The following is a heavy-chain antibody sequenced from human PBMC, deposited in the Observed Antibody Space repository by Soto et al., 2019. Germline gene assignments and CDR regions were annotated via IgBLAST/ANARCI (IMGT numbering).Heavy chain of an antibody. Sequence: ASVKVSCKASGYTFTRNAIHWVRQAPGQRLEWIGRIKAGNGDTKYSQEFQDRVTITRDTSASAAYMELNSLRAEDTAVYYCARAVADDYVWGSYRYFDCWGQGTLVTVSS. CDR1: GYTFTRNA. V-gene: IGHV1-3*01. D-gene: IGHD3-16*02. CDR3: ARAVADDYVWGSYRYFDC. CDR2: IKAGNGDT. J-gene: IGHJ4*02.